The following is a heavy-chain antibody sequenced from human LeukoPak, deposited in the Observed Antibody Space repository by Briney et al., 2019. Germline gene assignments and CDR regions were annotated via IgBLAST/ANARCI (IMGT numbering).Heavy chain of an antibody. J-gene: IGHJ4*02. CDR3: ARGSDDFWSGYSPSY. CDR1: GYTFTGYY. CDR2: INPNRGGT. Sequence: ASVKVSCKASGYTFTGYYMHWVRQAPGQGLEWMGRINPNRGGTNYAQKFQGRVTMTRDTSISTAYMELSRLRSDDTAVYYCARGSDDFWSGYSPSYWGQGTLVTVSS. D-gene: IGHD3-3*01. V-gene: IGHV1-2*06.